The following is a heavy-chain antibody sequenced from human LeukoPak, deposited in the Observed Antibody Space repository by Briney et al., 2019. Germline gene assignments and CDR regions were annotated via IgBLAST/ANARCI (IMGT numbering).Heavy chain of an antibody. D-gene: IGHD3-22*01. CDR1: GYSISSGYY. CDR3: ARVAHIYYDSSGYFDY. Sequence: SETLSLTCTVSGYSISSGYYWGWIRQPPGKGLEWIGSIYHSGSTYYNPSLKSRVTISVDTSKNQFSLKLSSVTAADTAVYYCARVAHIYYDSSGYFDYWGQGTLVTVSS. J-gene: IGHJ4*02. CDR2: IYHSGST. V-gene: IGHV4-38-2*02.